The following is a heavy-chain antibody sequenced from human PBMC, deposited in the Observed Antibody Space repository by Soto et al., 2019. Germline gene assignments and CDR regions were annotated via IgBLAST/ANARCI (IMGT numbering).Heavy chain of an antibody. Sequence: SETLSLTCAVYGGSFSGYYWRWIRQPPGKGLEWIGEINHSGSTNYNPSLKSRVTISVDTSKNQFSLKMSSVTAADTAVYYCARAGTGTTKARSAWFDPWGQGTLVTVSS. CDR3: ARAGTGTTKARSAWFDP. V-gene: IGHV4-34*01. CDR2: INHSGST. J-gene: IGHJ5*02. CDR1: GGSFSGYY. D-gene: IGHD1-7*01.